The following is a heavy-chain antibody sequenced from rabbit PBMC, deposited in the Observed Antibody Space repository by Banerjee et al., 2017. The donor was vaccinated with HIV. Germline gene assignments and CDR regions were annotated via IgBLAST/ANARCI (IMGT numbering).Heavy chain of an antibody. CDR2: IDTGSRGYT. CDR3: ARGGGYGGYNL. D-gene: IGHD2-1*01. Sequence: QSLEESGGDLVKPGASLTLTCTASGFSFSSSYWICWVRQAPGKGLEWIACIDTGSRGYTWYASWAKGRFTISKTSSTTVTLQMTSLTAADTATYFCARGGGYGGYNLWGQGTLVTVS. CDR1: GFSFSSSYW. J-gene: IGHJ4*01. V-gene: IGHV1S40*01.